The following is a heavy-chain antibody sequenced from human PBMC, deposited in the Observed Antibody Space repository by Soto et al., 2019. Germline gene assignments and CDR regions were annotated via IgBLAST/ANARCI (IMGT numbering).Heavy chain of an antibody. J-gene: IGHJ4*02. D-gene: IGHD4-17*01. V-gene: IGHV4-34*01. CDR1: CGSFSGYD. Sequence: PXETLSVPWAVYCGSFSGYDWSWVRQSPRKGLEWIGEINHSGSTNDNPSLKSRLTISLDTSKNQFSLKLSSVTAADTALYYCVACDYGDYPRYWGQGSLVTVSS. CDR2: INHSGST. CDR3: VACDYGDYPRY.